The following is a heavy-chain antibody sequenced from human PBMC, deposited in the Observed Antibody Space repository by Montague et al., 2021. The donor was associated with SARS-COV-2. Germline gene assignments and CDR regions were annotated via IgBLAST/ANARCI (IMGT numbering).Heavy chain of an antibody. CDR3: TRSVAAAGTFYYYYGMDV. CDR2: IYRGGDT. Sequence: SLRLSCAASGFTVSSSYMSWVRQAPGKGLEWVSVIYRGGDTYYXXXVXXXFTXSRHNSKNTLYLEMRSLRGEDTAVYYCTRSVAAAGTFYYYYGMDVWGQGTTVTVSS. J-gene: IGHJ6*02. V-gene: IGHV3-53*04. CDR1: GFTVSSSY. D-gene: IGHD6-13*01.